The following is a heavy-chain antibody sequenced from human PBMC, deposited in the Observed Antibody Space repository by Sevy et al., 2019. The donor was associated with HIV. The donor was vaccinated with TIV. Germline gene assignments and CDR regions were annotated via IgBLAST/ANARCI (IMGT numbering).Heavy chain of an antibody. D-gene: IGHD2-15*01. J-gene: IGHJ4*02. Sequence: GGSLRLSCAASGFTFSSYGMHWVRQAPGKGLEWVAVISYDGSNKYYADSVKGRFTISRDNSKNTLYLQMNSLRAEDTAVYYCAKDLFSSCWSFAYWGQGTLVTDSS. CDR3: AKDLFSSCWSFAY. CDR1: GFTFSSYG. CDR2: ISYDGSNK. V-gene: IGHV3-30*18.